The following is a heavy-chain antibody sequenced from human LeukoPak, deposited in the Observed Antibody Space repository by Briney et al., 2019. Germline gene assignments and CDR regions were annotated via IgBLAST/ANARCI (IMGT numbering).Heavy chain of an antibody. CDR3: ARSYCGGDCEIFDY. CDR2: IIPIFGTA. V-gene: IGHV1-69*13. CDR1: GGTFSSYA. J-gene: IGHJ4*02. Sequence: SVKVSCKASGGTFSSYAISWVRQAPGQGLEWMGGIIPIFGTANYAQKFQGRVTITADESTSTAYMELSSLRSEDTAVYYCARSYCGGDCEIFDYWGQGTLVTVSS. D-gene: IGHD2-21*02.